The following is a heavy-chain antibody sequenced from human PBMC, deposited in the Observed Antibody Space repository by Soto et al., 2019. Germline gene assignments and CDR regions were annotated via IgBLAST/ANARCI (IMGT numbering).Heavy chain of an antibody. CDR2: IYYSGST. V-gene: IGHV4-59*01. Sequence: QVQLQESGPGLVKPSETLSLTCTVSGGSISSYYWSWIRQPPGKGLEWIGYIYYSGSTNYNPSLKSRVTISVDTSKNQFSLKLSSVTAADTAVYYCAREDYGMEVWGQGTTVTGSS. J-gene: IGHJ6*02. CDR3: AREDYGMEV. CDR1: GGSISSYY.